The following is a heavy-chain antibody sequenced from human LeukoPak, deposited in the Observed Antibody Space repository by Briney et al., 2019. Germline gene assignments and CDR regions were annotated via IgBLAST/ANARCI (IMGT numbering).Heavy chain of an antibody. D-gene: IGHD6-6*01. Sequence: PSETLSLTCTVSGGSISSGGYYWTWIRQHPGKGLEWIGYIYDSGGTNYNPSLKSRAIISVDTSKNQFSLNLSSVTAADTAVYYCARDRNSGSSLDIWGQGTMLTVSS. CDR3: ARDRNSGSSLDI. J-gene: IGHJ3*02. CDR1: GGSISSGGYY. V-gene: IGHV4-31*03. CDR2: IYDSGGT.